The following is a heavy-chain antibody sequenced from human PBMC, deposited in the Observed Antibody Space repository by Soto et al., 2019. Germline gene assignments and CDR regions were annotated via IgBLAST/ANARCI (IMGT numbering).Heavy chain of an antibody. Sequence: QVQLVQSGAEVKKPGASVKVSCKASGYTFTSYYMHWVRQAPGQGLEWMGIINPSGGSTSYSQKFQGRVTMTRDTSTSTVYMELSSLRPDDTAVYYCARVGYSREFDPWGQGTLVTVSS. CDR3: ARVGYSREFDP. J-gene: IGHJ5*02. CDR2: INPSGGST. D-gene: IGHD6-13*01. CDR1: GYTFTSYY. V-gene: IGHV1-46*01.